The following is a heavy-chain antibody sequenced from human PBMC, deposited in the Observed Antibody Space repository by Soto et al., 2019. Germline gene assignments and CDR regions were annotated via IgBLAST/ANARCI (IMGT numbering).Heavy chain of an antibody. J-gene: IGHJ4*02. Sequence: SETLSLTCAVYGGSFSGYYWSWIRQPPGKGLEWIGEINHSGSTNYNPSLKSRVTISVDASKNQFSLKLSSVTAADTAVYYCARVFSYDSSGSDYWGQGTLVTVSS. CDR2: INHSGST. D-gene: IGHD3-22*01. V-gene: IGHV4-34*01. CDR1: GGSFSGYY. CDR3: ARVFSYDSSGSDY.